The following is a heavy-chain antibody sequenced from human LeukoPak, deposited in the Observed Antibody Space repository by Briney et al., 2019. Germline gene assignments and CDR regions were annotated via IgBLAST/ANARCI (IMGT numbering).Heavy chain of an antibody. Sequence: SVKVSCKASGYTFTGYYMHWVRQAPGQGLEWMGRIIPIFGIANYAQKFQGRVTITADKSTSTAYMELSSLRSEDTAVYYCARGGGRVEGAFDIWGQGTMVTVSS. J-gene: IGHJ3*02. CDR2: IIPIFGIA. CDR3: ARGGGRVEGAFDI. CDR1: GYTFTGYY. V-gene: IGHV1-69*04.